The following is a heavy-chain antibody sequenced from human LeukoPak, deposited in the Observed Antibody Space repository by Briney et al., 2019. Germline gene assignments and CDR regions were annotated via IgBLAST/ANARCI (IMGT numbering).Heavy chain of an antibody. D-gene: IGHD3-22*01. J-gene: IGHJ3*02. CDR3: ARGYYYDSSGYYYDAFDI. CDR2: IYDSGST. V-gene: IGHV4-39*07. Sequence: SETLSLTCTVSGGSIRSSYYYWGWIRQPPGKGLEWIGSIYDSGSTYYNPSLKSRVTISVDTSKNQFSLKLSSVTAADTAVYYSARGYYYDSSGYYYDAFDIWGQGTMVTVSS. CDR1: GGSIRSSYYY.